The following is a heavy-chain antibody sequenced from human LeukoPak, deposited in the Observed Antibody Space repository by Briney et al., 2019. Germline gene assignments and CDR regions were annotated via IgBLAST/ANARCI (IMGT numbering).Heavy chain of an antibody. CDR2: ISPGGDTI. D-gene: IGHD4-23*01. J-gene: IGHJ4*02. Sequence: DPGGSLRLSCAASGFSFTIYAMSWVRQAPGKGLEWVSAISPGGDTIYYLDSVKGRFTISRDNSKNTLYLQMNSLRAEDTAVYYCARRATVVGPDPFDHWGQGTLVTVSS. CDR1: GFSFTIYA. CDR3: ARRATVVGPDPFDH. V-gene: IGHV3-23*01.